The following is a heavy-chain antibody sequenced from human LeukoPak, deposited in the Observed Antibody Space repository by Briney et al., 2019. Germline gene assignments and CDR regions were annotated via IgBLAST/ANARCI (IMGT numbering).Heavy chain of an antibody. Sequence: GGSLRLPCAASGFTVSTNYMSWVRQAPGKGLDWVSVIYNGDYTYYAGSVKGRFTISKHNSKNTVFLQMNSLRAEDTAVYYCARVGSYSNYGFGDYWGQGTLVTVSS. V-gene: IGHV3-53*04. CDR1: GFTVSTNY. D-gene: IGHD4-11*01. CDR3: ARVGSYSNYGFGDY. J-gene: IGHJ4*02. CDR2: IYNGDYT.